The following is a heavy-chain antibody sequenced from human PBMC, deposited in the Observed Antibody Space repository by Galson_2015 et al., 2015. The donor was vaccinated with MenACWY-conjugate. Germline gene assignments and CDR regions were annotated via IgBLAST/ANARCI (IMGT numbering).Heavy chain of an antibody. J-gene: IGHJ4*02. Sequence: CAISGDSVSSNSTAWNWIRQSPSRGPEWLGRTYYKSKWYNDYAASVKSRMTIHPDTSKNLISLQLNSVTPEDTAVYYCAREVMFSRDFYAIDYWGQGTRVTVSS. D-gene: IGHD2-2*01. V-gene: IGHV6-1*01. CDR2: TYYKSKWYN. CDR1: GDSVSSNSTA. CDR3: AREVMFSRDFYAIDY.